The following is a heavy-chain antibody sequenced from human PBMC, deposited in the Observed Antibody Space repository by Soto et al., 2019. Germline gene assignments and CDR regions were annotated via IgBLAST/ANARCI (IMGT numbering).Heavy chain of an antibody. J-gene: IGHJ4*02. D-gene: IGHD1-26*01. CDR3: AALVGAYYFDY. V-gene: IGHV3-53*01. CDR2: MYSSGNT. CDR1: GFTFSDHY. Sequence: GGSLRLSCAASGFTFSDHYMSWVRQAPGKGLEWVSLMYSSGNTLYADSVKGRFTISRDKSKNTLFLQMNSLRADDTAVYYCAALVGAYYFDYWGQGTLVTVSS.